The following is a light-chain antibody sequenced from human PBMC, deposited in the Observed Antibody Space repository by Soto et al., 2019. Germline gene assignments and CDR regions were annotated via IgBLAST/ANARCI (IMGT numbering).Light chain of an antibody. CDR3: QQYNNYAFT. CDR1: QSISSW. V-gene: IGKV1-5*03. J-gene: IGKJ3*01. CDR2: KAS. Sequence: DIQMTQSPSTLSASVGDRVNITFRASQSISSWLAWYQQKAGEAPKLLMYKASTLDSGVPSRFSGSGSGTEFTLTISSLQPEDFATYYCQQYNNYAFTFGPGTKVDI.